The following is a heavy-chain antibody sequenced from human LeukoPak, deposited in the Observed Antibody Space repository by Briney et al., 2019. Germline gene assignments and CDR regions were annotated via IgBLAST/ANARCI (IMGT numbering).Heavy chain of an antibody. CDR1: SESFSGGY. CDR2: INHSGST. V-gene: IGHV4-34*01. J-gene: IGHJ5*02. D-gene: IGHD2-2*02. Sequence: PSETLSLTCAVYSESFSGGYWSWIRQPPGKGLDWIGEINHSGSTNYNPSLKSRVTISVDTSKNQFSLKLSSVTAADTAVYYCARGVWVQHCSSTSCYTGWFDPWGQGTLVTVSS. CDR3: ARGVWVQHCSSTSCYTGWFDP.